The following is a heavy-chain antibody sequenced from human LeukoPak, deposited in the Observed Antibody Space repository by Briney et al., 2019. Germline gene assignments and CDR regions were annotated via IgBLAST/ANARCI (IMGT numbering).Heavy chain of an antibody. CDR2: ISYDGSNK. J-gene: IGHJ4*02. Sequence: GGSLRLSCAASGFTFSSYAMHWVRQAPGKGLEWVAVISYDGSNKYYADSVKGRFTISRDNSKNTLYLQMNSLRAEDTAVYYCARGGIAAAAPYYFDYWGQGTLVTVSS. V-gene: IGHV3-30-3*01. D-gene: IGHD6-13*01. CDR1: GFTFSSYA. CDR3: ARGGIAAAAPYYFDY.